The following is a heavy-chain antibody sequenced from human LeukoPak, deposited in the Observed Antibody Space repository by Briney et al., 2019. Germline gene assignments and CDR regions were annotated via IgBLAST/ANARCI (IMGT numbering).Heavy chain of an antibody. Sequence: GGSLRLSCAASGFTFSDYWMHWVRQAPGKGLVWVSRIDTDGSSTSYADSVKGRFTISRDNAKNTLYLQMNSLRAEDTAVYYCARAAAYCAGDCYMFDYWGQGAPVTVSS. D-gene: IGHD2-21*01. V-gene: IGHV3-74*01. CDR1: GFTFSDYW. J-gene: IGHJ4*02. CDR2: IDTDGSST. CDR3: ARAAAYCAGDCYMFDY.